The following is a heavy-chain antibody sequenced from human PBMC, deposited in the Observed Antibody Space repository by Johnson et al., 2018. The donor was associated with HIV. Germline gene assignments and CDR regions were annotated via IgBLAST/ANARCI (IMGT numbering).Heavy chain of an antibody. CDR1: GFTFSSYG. Sequence: VQLVESGGGVVQPGRSLRLSCAASGFTFSSYGMHWVRQAPGKGLEWVAFIRYDGSNKYYADSVKGRFTISRDNSKNTLYLQMNSLRAEDTAVYYCAKGGYCSGGSCYPDAFDIWGQGTMVTVSS. J-gene: IGHJ3*02. CDR2: IRYDGSNK. D-gene: IGHD2-15*01. V-gene: IGHV3-30*02. CDR3: AKGGYCSGGSCYPDAFDI.